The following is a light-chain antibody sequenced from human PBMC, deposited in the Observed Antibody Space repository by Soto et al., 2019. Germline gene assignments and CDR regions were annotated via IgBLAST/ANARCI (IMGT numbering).Light chain of an antibody. CDR2: AAS. CDR3: QQSFSTPPT. Sequence: DLQMTQSPSSLSAYIGDRVTITCRASQTINNNLNWYQHKPGEAPELLISAASSRQSVVPSRFSGSGSGTDFTLTINRVQPEDFATYYCQQSFSTPPTFGQGTRLDIK. V-gene: IGKV1-39*01. J-gene: IGKJ5*01. CDR1: QTINNN.